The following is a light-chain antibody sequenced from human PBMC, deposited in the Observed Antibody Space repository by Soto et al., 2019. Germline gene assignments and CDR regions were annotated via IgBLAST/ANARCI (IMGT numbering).Light chain of an antibody. Sequence: QSALTQPPSVSGSPGQSITISCTATSSDVGSYKLDSWYQQHPGKAPKLMIYEGSKRPSGVSKRFSGSKSGNTASLTISGLQAEDEADYYCCSYAGSRTMVFGGGTKVTVL. CDR3: CSYAGSRTMV. V-gene: IGLV2-23*01. CDR2: EGS. CDR1: SSDVGSYKL. J-gene: IGLJ2*01.